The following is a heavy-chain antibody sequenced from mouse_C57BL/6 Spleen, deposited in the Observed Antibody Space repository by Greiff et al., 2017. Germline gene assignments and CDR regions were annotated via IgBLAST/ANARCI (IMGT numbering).Heavy chain of an antibody. CDR2: IDPSDSYT. CDR3: ARGYYGSRPFAY. V-gene: IGHV1-69*01. Sequence: QVQLQQPGAELVMPGASVKLSCKASGYTFTSYWMHWVKQRPGQGLEWIGEIDPSDSYTNYNQKFKGKSTLTVDKSSSTAYMQLSSLTSEDSAVSYCARGYYGSRPFAYWGQGTLVTVSA. CDR1: GYTFTSYW. D-gene: IGHD1-1*01. J-gene: IGHJ3*01.